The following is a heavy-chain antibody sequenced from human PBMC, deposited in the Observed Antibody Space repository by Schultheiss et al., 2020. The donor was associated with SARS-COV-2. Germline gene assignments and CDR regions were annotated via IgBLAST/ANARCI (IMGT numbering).Heavy chain of an antibody. Sequence: SETLSLTCTVSGGSISSYYWSWIRQPPGKGLEWIGYIYYSGCTNYNPSLKSRVTISVDTSKNQFSLKLSSVTAADTAVYYCARALHRPTIFGNYYYMDVWGKGTTVTVSS. V-gene: IGHV4-59*01. CDR2: IYYSGCT. CDR1: GGSISSYY. D-gene: IGHD3-3*01. CDR3: ARALHRPTIFGNYYYMDV. J-gene: IGHJ6*03.